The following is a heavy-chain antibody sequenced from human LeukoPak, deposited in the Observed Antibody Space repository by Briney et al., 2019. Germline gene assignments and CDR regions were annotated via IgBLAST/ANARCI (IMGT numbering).Heavy chain of an antibody. J-gene: IGHJ4*02. CDR2: IYYSGST. CDR1: GGSISTYY. Sequence: KPSETLSLTCTVSGGSISTYYWSWIRQPPGKGLDWIGNIYYSGSTNYNPSLKSRVAISVDTSKNQSSLKLSSVTAADTAVYYCARGGWKLGADYWGQGTLVTVSS. D-gene: IGHD4-23*01. V-gene: IGHV4-59*01. CDR3: ARGGWKLGADY.